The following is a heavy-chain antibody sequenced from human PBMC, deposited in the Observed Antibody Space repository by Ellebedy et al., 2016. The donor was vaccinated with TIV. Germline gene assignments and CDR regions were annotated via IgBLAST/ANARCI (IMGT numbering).Heavy chain of an antibody. CDR1: GGSISSGGYY. J-gene: IGHJ4*02. D-gene: IGHD5-18*01. CDR3: AKVGGYNYGPIDY. CDR2: IYYSGST. V-gene: IGHV4-31*03. Sequence: SETLSLTCTVSGGSISSGGYYWSWIRQHPGKGLEWIGNIYYSGSTYYNPSLKSRVTISVDTSKNQFSLKLSSVTAADTAVYYCAKVGGYNYGPIDYWGQGTLVTVSS.